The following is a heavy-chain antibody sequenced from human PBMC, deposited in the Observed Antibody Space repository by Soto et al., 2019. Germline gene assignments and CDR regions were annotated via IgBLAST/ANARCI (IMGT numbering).Heavy chain of an antibody. CDR3: ARTHCSSTRCYVGSWDY. D-gene: IGHD2-2*01. J-gene: IGHJ4*02. Sequence: QVQLVQSGAEVKKPGASVKVSCRASGYTFTGYYMHWVRQAPRQGLEWMGWINPNSGGTNYAQNFQGWVTMTRDTSISTAYMELSRLRSDDTAVYYCARTHCSSTRCYVGSWDYWGQGTLVTVSS. CDR1: GYTFTGYY. CDR2: INPNSGGT. V-gene: IGHV1-2*04.